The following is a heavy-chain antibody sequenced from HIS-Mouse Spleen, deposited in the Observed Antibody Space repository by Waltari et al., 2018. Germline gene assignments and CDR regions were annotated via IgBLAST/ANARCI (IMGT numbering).Heavy chain of an antibody. D-gene: IGHD3-10*01. CDR3: ARAFRAAQFDAFDI. Sequence: EVQLVESGGGLVQPGGSLRLSCAASGFTFSSYSMNWVSQAPGKGGEWVTNMSSIDRTIYYADSVKGVFTISRENAKNSRYLQMNSLRAEDTAVYYCARAFRAAQFDAFDIWGQGTMVTVSS. J-gene: IGHJ3*02. CDR2: MSSIDRTI. CDR1: GFTFSSYS. V-gene: IGHV3-48*01.